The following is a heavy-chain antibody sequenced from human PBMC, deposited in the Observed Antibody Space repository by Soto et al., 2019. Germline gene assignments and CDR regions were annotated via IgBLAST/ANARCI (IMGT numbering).Heavy chain of an antibody. Sequence: PSETLSLTCTVSGCSISSSSYYWGWIRQPPGKGLEWIGSIYYSGSTYYNPSLKSRVTISVDTSKNQFSLKLSSVTAADTAVYYCARRLKVRGNYASYYYYYYGMDVWGQGTTVTVSS. CDR1: GCSISSSSYY. D-gene: IGHD4-4*01. CDR2: IYYSGST. V-gene: IGHV4-39*01. J-gene: IGHJ6*02. CDR3: ARRLKVRGNYASYYYYYYGMDV.